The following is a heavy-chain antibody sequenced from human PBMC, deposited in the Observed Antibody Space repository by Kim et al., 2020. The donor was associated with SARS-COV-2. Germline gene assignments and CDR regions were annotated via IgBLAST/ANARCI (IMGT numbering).Heavy chain of an antibody. CDR1: GFTFSSYA. V-gene: IGHV3-30*04. CDR2: ISYDGSNK. J-gene: IGHJ4*02. Sequence: GGSLRLSCAASGFTFSSYAMHWVRQAPGKGLEWVAVISYDGSNKYYADSVKGRFTISRDNSKNTLYLQMNSLRAEDTAVYYCARSTTGTTDFDYWGQGTL. D-gene: IGHD1-1*01. CDR3: ARSTTGTTDFDY.